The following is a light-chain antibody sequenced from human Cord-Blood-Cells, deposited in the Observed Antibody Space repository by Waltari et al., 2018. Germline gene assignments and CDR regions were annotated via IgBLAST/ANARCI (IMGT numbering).Light chain of an antibody. CDR1: QSVLYSSNNKNY. V-gene: IGKV4-1*01. Sequence: DIVMPQSPDSLAVSLGERATINCKSSQSVLYSSNNKNYLAWYQQKPGQPPKLLIYWASTRESGVPDRFSGSGSGTDFTLTISSLQAEDVAVYYCQQYYSTPCTFGPGTKVDI. CDR2: WAS. J-gene: IGKJ3*01. CDR3: QQYYSTPCT.